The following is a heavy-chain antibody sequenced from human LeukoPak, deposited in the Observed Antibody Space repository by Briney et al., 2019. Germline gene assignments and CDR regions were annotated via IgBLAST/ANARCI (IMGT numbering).Heavy chain of an antibody. J-gene: IGHJ4*02. Sequence: ASVKVSCKASGYTLTSYYMHWVRQAPGQGLEWMGIINPSGGSTSYAQKFQGRVTMTRDTSTSTVYMELSSLRSEDTAVYYCARATQDDSSGYYLDYWGQGTLVTVSS. CDR2: INPSGGST. CDR3: ARATQDDSSGYYLDY. D-gene: IGHD3-22*01. V-gene: IGHV1-46*01. CDR1: GYTLTSYY.